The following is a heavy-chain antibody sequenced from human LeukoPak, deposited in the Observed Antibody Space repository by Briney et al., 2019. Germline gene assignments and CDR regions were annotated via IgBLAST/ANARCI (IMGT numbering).Heavy chain of an antibody. CDR2: IYTSGST. Sequence: SETLSLTCTVSGGSISSYYWSWIRQPAGKGLEWIGRIYTSGSTNYNPSLKSRVTMSADTSKNQFSLKLSSVTAADTAVYYCARDSDDENCCSRLAFDIWGQGTMVTVSS. V-gene: IGHV4-4*07. CDR1: GGSISSYY. J-gene: IGHJ3*02. D-gene: IGHD2-15*01. CDR3: ARDSDDENCCSRLAFDI.